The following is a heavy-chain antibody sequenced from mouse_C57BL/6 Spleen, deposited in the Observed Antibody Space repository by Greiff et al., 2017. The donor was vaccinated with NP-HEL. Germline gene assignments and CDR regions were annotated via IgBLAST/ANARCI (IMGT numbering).Heavy chain of an antibody. D-gene: IGHD1-1*01. J-gene: IGHJ1*03. V-gene: IGHV5-16*01. Sequence: DVLLVESEGGLVQPGSSMKLSCTASGFTFSDYYMAWVRQVPEKGLEWFANINYDGSSTYYLDSLKSHFIFSRDNAKNILYLQMSSLKSEDTATYYCARGNGRWYFDVWGTGTTVTVSS. CDR2: INYDGSST. CDR1: GFTFSDYY. CDR3: ARGNGRWYFDV.